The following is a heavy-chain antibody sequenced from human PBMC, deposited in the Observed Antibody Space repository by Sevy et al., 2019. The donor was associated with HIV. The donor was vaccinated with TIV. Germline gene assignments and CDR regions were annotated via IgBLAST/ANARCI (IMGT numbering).Heavy chain of an antibody. D-gene: IGHD2-8*02. V-gene: IGHV3-23*01. CDR3: AKRRVQSGLSGGGANYGMDV. CDR2: LIGGGSRT. CDR1: GFPFSNFA. J-gene: IGHJ6*02. Sequence: GSLRLSCAASGFPFSNFAMSWVRQAPGKGLEWVSTLIGGGSRTYYADSVMGRFIISRDNSRNTLYLQMNSLRAEDTAIYYCAKRRVQSGLSGGGANYGMDVCGRGTTVTVSS.